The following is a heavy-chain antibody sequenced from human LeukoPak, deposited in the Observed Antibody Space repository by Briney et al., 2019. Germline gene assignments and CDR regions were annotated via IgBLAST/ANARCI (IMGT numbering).Heavy chain of an antibody. CDR3: AKDAISWYYHLDV. CDR1: GFTFSSYG. CDR2: ISGGGHST. D-gene: IGHD6-6*01. V-gene: IGHV3-23*01. Sequence: GGTLRLSCAASGFTFSSYGMSWVRQAPGKGLEWVSSISGGGHSTYYADSVKGRFTISRDNSKNTLYLQMHSLRAEDTALYYCAKDAISWYYHLDVWGKGTTVTISS. J-gene: IGHJ6*03.